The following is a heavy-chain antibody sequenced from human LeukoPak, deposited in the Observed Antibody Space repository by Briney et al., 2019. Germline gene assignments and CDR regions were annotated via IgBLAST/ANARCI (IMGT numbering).Heavy chain of an antibody. CDR1: GYSFTSYW. CDR3: ARRKVEMANFDY. Sequence: GESLRISCKGSGYSFTSYWISWVRQMPGKGLEWMGRIDPSDSYTNYSPSFQGHVTISADKSTSTAYLQWSSLKASDTAMYYCARRKVEMANFDYWGQGTLVTVSS. D-gene: IGHD5-24*01. J-gene: IGHJ4*02. CDR2: IDPSDSYT. V-gene: IGHV5-10-1*01.